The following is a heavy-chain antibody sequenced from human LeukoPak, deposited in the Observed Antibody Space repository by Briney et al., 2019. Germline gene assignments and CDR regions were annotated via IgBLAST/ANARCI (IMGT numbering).Heavy chain of an antibody. Sequence: ASVKVSCKASGGTFSSYAISWVRQAPGQGLEWMGRIIPIFGTANYAQKFQGRVTITTDESTSTAYMELSSLRSEDTAVYYCAREGTDISSWYRYYYYYMDVWGKGTTVTVSS. D-gene: IGHD6-13*01. CDR3: AREGTDISSWYRYYYYYMDV. J-gene: IGHJ6*03. CDR1: GGTFSSYA. CDR2: IIPIFGTA. V-gene: IGHV1-69*05.